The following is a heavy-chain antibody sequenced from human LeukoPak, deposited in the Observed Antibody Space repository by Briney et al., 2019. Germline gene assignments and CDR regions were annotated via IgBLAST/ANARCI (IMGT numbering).Heavy chain of an antibody. CDR1: GYTFTGYY. CDR2: INPNSGGT. CDR3: ARGAGGQYSSSWTFDY. Sequence: ASVKVSRKASGYTFTGYYMHWVRQAPGQGLEWMGWINPNSGGTNYAQKFQGRVTMTRDTSISTAYMELSRLRSDDTAVYYCARGAGGQYSSSWTFDYWGQGTLVTVSS. V-gene: IGHV1-2*02. J-gene: IGHJ4*02. D-gene: IGHD6-13*01.